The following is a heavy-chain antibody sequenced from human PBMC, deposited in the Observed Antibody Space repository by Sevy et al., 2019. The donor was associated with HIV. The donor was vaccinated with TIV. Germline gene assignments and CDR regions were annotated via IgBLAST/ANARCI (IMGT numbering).Heavy chain of an antibody. Sequence: GGSLRLSCAASGFTFSSYAMSWVRQAPGKGLEWVSAISGSGGSTYYADSVKGRFTISRDNSKNTLYLQMNSLRAEDTAVYYCAKDVQRTVVYCGGDCCPYYLDYWGQGTLVTVSS. D-gene: IGHD2-21*02. CDR1: GFTFSSYA. CDR2: ISGSGGST. CDR3: AKDVQRTVVYCGGDCCPYYLDY. V-gene: IGHV3-23*01. J-gene: IGHJ4*02.